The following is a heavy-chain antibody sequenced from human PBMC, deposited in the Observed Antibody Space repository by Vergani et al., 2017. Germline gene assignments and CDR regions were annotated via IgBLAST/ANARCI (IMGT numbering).Heavy chain of an antibody. V-gene: IGHV3-30*18. CDR1: GFTFRIYG. D-gene: IGHD1-26*01. J-gene: IGHJ5*02. CDR2: ISYDGGEK. Sequence: QVQLVESGGGVVQPGGSLRLSCIASGFTFRIYGMHWVRQAPGKGLEWVAIISYDGGEKYYADSIKGRFTISRDNSKNTVYLQMNSLRAEDTAVYYCAKDLPSGNYGGAWIDPWGQGTLVTVSS. CDR3: AKDLPSGNYGGAWIDP.